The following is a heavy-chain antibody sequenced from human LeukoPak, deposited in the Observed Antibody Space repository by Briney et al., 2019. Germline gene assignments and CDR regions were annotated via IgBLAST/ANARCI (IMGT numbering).Heavy chain of an antibody. CDR2: IVVGSGNT. J-gene: IGHJ5*02. CDR3: ARGELRWFDP. CDR1: GFTFTSSA. V-gene: IGHV1-58*01. D-gene: IGHD1-26*01. Sequence: SVKVSCKASGFTFTSSAVQWVRQARGQRLEWIGWIVVGSGNTNYAQKFQGRVTITADESTSTAYMELSSLRSEDTAVYYCARGELRWFDPWGQGTLVTVSS.